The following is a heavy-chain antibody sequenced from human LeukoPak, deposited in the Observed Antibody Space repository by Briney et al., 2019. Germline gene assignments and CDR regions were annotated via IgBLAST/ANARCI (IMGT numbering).Heavy chain of an antibody. D-gene: IGHD5-18*01. V-gene: IGHV4-39*01. J-gene: IGHJ4*02. CDR2: IYYSGST. Sequence: PSETLSLTCTVSGGSINSGGYYWAWIRQPPGKGLEWIGSIYYSGSTYYNPSLKSRVTISIDMSKNQFSLKLSSVTATDTAVYYCARHWDGYSYARSLYYFDYWGQGTLVTVSS. CDR1: GGSINSGGYY. CDR3: ARHWDGYSYARSLYYFDY.